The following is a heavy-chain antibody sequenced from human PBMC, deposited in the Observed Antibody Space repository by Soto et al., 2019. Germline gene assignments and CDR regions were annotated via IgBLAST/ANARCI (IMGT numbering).Heavy chain of an antibody. V-gene: IGHV1-69*06. CDR1: GGPFSTYA. CDR2: IIPIFGTA. J-gene: IGHJ4*02. D-gene: IGHD6-19*01. CDR3: ATQVGIAVAGRGLVFDY. Sequence: SVTVSCKASGGPFSTYAISWVRQAPVQVPEWMGGIIPIFGTANYAQKFQGRVTMTEDTSTDTAYMELSSLRSKDTAVYYCATQVGIAVAGRGLVFDYWGQGTLVTVSS.